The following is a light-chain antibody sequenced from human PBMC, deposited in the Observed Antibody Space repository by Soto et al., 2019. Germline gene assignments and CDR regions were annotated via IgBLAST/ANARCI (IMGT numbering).Light chain of an antibody. CDR1: ISNIGSNP. CDR2: RNN. V-gene: IGLV1-47*01. CDR3: AAWDDRLSDYV. Sequence: QAVLTQPPSSSGTPGQLVTISCSGGISNIGSNPVYWHQHLPGTAPKLLVYRNNQRPSGVPDRFSDSKSGTSAFLAISGLRSEDEADYYCAAWDDRLSDYVFGTGTKVTAL. J-gene: IGLJ1*01.